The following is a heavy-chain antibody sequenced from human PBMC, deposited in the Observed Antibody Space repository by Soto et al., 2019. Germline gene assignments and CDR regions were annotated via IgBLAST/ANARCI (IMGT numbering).Heavy chain of an antibody. J-gene: IGHJ3*02. CDR2: ISWNSGSI. Sequence: EVQLVESGGGLVQPGKSLRLSCAASGFTFDDYAMHWVRQTPGKGLEWVSGISWNSGSIGYADSVKGRFTVSRDNAKSSLYLQMNSLRVEDTALYYCAKSTDYDILSVGLDGHAFHICGLGALVTVSS. CDR1: GFTFDDYA. V-gene: IGHV3-9*01. D-gene: IGHD3-9*01. CDR3: AKSTDYDILSVGLDGHAFHI.